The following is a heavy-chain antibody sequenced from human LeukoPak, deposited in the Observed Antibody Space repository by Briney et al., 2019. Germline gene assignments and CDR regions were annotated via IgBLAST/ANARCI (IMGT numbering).Heavy chain of an antibody. J-gene: IGHJ4*02. D-gene: IGHD6-6*01. Sequence: GASXKVSCKASGGTFSSYAISWVRQAPGQGLEWMGWISAYNGNTNYAQKLQCSVTMTTDTSTSTAYMELRSLRSDDTAVYYCARVGSSANFDYWGQGTLVTVSS. CDR3: ARVGSSANFDY. V-gene: IGHV1-18*01. CDR2: ISAYNGNT. CDR1: GGTFSSYA.